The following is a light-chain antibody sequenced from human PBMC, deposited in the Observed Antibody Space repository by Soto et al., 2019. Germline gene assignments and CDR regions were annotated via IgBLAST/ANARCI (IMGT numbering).Light chain of an antibody. J-gene: IGKJ5*01. CDR3: QQYDSSPIT. CDR1: QSVRSSY. Sequence: EIVLTQTPGTLSLSPGERATLSCRASQSVRSSYLAWYQQKPGQAPRLLISGASSRATGIPDRFSGSGSGTDFTLTISRLKPEDFAVYYCQQYDSSPITFGQGRLLEIK. V-gene: IGKV3-20*01. CDR2: GAS.